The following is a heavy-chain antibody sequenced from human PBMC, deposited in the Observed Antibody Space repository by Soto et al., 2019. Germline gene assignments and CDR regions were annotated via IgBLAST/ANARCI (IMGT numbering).Heavy chain of an antibody. CDR2: IYHSGST. J-gene: IGHJ5*02. CDR1: GGSISSGGYS. V-gene: IGHV4-30-2*01. Sequence: QLQLQESGSGLVKPSQTLSLTCAVSGGSISSGGYSWSWIRQPPGKGLEWIGYIYHSGSTYYNPDVKSRVTISVDRSKNPAPLMMSSVTAAATAVYYCVRVPGPWGQGTLVTV. CDR3: VRVPGP.